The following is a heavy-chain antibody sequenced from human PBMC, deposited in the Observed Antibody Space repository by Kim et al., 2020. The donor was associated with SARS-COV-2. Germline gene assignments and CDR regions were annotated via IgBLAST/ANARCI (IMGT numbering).Heavy chain of an antibody. D-gene: IGHD3-16*01. J-gene: IGHJ5*02. CDR3: GKNSGKYRDYVDH. V-gene: IGHV3-30*18. Sequence: GGSLRLSCTASGFTFGSFAMSWVRQAPGKGLEWVALISYDGILKFYGASVKGRFTISRDNSKKTLFLQMNSLTFEDTGIYFCGKNSGKYRDYVDHWGQGTVVTASS. CDR1: GFTFGSFA. CDR2: ISYDGILK.